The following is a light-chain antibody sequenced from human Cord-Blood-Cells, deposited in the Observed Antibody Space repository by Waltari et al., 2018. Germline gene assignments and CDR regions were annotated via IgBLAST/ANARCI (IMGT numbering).Light chain of an antibody. CDR2: DVS. J-gene: IGLJ3*02. CDR3: SSYTSSSTWV. Sequence: QSALTQPASVSGSPGQSITISCTGTSSDVGGYNYVSWYQQHPGKAPKLMIYDVSKRPAGASNRFSGSKSGNPASLTISGLQAEDEADYYCSSYTSSSTWVFGGGTKLTVL. V-gene: IGLV2-14*01. CDR1: SSDVGGYNY.